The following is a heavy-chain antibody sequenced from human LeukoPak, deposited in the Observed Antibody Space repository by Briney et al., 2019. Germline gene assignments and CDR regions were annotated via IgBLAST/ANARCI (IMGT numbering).Heavy chain of an antibody. CDR2: INHSGST. CDR1: GGSFSGYY. V-gene: IGHV4-34*01. J-gene: IGHJ4*02. Sequence: SETLSLTCAVYGGSFSGYYWSWIRQPPGKGLEWIGEINHSGSTNYNPSLKSRVTISVDTSKNQFSLKLSSVTAADTAVYYCARVRYCSGGGCYDYWGQGTLVTVSS. CDR3: ARVRYCSGGGCYDY. D-gene: IGHD2-15*01.